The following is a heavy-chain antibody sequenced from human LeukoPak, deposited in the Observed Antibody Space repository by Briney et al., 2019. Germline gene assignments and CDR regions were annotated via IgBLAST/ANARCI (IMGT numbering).Heavy chain of an antibody. Sequence: SQTLSLTCAISGDSISSNSAAWNWIRQSPSRGLEWLGRTYYRSKWYNDYAVSVKSRITINPDTFKNQFSLQLNSVTPGDTAVYYCARVIFGDYRGAYFDYWGQGTLVTVSS. CDR2: TYYRSKWYN. D-gene: IGHD3-10*01. J-gene: IGHJ4*02. V-gene: IGHV6-1*01. CDR1: GDSISSNSAA. CDR3: ARVIFGDYRGAYFDY.